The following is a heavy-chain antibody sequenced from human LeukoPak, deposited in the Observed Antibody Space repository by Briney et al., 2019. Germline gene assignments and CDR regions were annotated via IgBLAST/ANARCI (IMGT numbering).Heavy chain of an antibody. V-gene: IGHV4-34*01. CDR1: GGSFSGYY. Sequence: TSETLSLSCAVYGGSFSGYYWSWIRQPPGKGLEWIGEINHSGGTNYNPSLKSRVTISVDTSKNQFSLKLSSVTAADTAVYYCARQNIYCSRTSCYEVDWFDPWGQGTLVTVSS. CDR3: ARQNIYCSRTSCYEVDWFDP. J-gene: IGHJ5*02. D-gene: IGHD2-2*01. CDR2: INHSGGT.